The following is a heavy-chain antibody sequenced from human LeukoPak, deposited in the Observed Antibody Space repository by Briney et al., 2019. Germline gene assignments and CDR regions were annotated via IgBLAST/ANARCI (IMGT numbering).Heavy chain of an antibody. CDR2: ITRAGSQI. J-gene: IGHJ4*02. CDR1: GFTISNSW. V-gene: IGHV3-7*01. Sequence: GGSLRLSCAASGFTISNSWMTWVRQAPGKGLEWVTNITRAGSQIDYLDSVKGRFTISRDSANNALYLQMNSLRAEDTAVYYCARGGLTAGFDYWGQGTLVTVSS. CDR3: ARGGLTAGFDY. D-gene: IGHD3-10*01.